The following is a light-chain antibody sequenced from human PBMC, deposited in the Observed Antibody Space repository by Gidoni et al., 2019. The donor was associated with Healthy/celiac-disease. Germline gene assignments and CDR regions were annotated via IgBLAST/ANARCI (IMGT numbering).Light chain of an antibody. V-gene: IGLV10-54*01. J-gene: IGLJ2*01. CDR1: SNNVGNQG. Sequence: QAGLTQPPSVSKGLRQTATLTCTGNSNNVGNQGAAWLQQHQGHPPKLLSYSNNNRPSGISERLSSSRSGNTASLTITGLQPEDEADYYCSAWYSSLSAVVFGGGTKLTVL. CDR3: SAWYSSLSAVV. CDR2: SNN.